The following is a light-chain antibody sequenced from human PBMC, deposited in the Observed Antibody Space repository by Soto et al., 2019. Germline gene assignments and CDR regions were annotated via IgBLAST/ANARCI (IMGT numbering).Light chain of an antibody. J-gene: IGLJ1*01. CDR1: GSDIGTYNR. CDR3: SSYTSSSTYA. CDR2: DVS. Sequence: QSVLTQPPSVSGSPGQSVAISCTGTGSDIGTYNRVSWYQQPPGTAPKLMIYDVSDRPSGVPDRFSGSKSGNTASLTISGLQAEDEADYYCSSYTSSSTYAFGTGTKVTVL. V-gene: IGLV2-18*02.